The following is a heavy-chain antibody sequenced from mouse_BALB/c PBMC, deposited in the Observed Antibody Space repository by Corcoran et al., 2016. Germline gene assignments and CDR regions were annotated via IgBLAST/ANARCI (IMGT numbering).Heavy chain of an antibody. CDR2: IDPANGNT. V-gene: IGHV14-3*02. D-gene: IGHD1-1*01. J-gene: IGHJ4*01. CDR1: GFTIKDTY. Sequence: EVQLQQSGAEFVKPGASVKLSCTASGFTIKDTYMHWVKQRPEQGLEWIGRIDPANGNTKYDPKFQGKATITADTSSSTAYLQLSSLTSEDTAVYYCASYYYSNSSRAMDYWGQGTSVTVSS. CDR3: ASYYYSNSSRAMDY.